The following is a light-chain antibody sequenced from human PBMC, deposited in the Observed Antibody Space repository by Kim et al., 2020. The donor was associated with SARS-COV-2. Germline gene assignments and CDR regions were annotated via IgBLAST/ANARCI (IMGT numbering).Light chain of an antibody. J-gene: IGKJ2*01. CDR3: QQYNSYRYT. CDR1: QSISSW. Sequence: DIQMTQSPSTLSASVGDRVTITCRASQSISSWLAWYQQKPGKAPKLLIYDASSLESGVPSRFIGSGSGTEFTLTISSLQPDDFATYYCQQYNSYRYTFGQGTKLEI. CDR2: DAS. V-gene: IGKV1-5*01.